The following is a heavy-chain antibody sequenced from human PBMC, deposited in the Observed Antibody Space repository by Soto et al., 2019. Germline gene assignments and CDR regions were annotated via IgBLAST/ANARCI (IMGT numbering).Heavy chain of an antibody. J-gene: IGHJ6*02. CDR1: GFTFTSFA. CDR2: IVVGSDNT. V-gene: IGHV1-58*02. Sequence: AASVKVSCKTSGFTFTSFAIQWVRQARGQRLEWIGWIVVGSDNTNYAQKFQERVTITRDLSTNTIYMDLSGLRSEDTAVYYCAASPSFWQNYCYGAMDVWGQGTTVTVSS. CDR3: AASPSFWQNYCYGAMDV.